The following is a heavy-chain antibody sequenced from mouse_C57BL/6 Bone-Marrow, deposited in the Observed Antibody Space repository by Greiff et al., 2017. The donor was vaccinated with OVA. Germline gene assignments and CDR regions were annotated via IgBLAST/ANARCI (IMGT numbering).Heavy chain of an antibody. CDR2: IYPRSGNT. CDR3: ARPYYGSSYDFDY. V-gene: IGHV1-81*01. CDR1: GYTFTSYG. Sequence: QVQLQQSGAELARPGASVKLSCKASGYTFTSYGISWVKQRTGQGLEWIGEIYPRSGNTYYNEKFKGKATLTADKSSSTAYMELRSLTSEDAAVYFCARPYYGSSYDFDYWGQGTTLTVSS. D-gene: IGHD1-1*01. J-gene: IGHJ2*01.